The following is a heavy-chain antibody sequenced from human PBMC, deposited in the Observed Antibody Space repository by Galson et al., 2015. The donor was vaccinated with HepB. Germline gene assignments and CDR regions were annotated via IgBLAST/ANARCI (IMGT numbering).Heavy chain of an antibody. CDR3: ARGHWTVVVPAATRFRDYVWGSYRATPSHKFDY. D-gene: IGHD3-16*02. V-gene: IGHV4-34*01. J-gene: IGHJ4*02. CDR1: GGSFSGYY. CDR2: INHSGST. Sequence: ETLSLTCAVYGGSFSGYYWSWIRQPPGKGLEWIGEINHSGSTNYNPSLKSRVTISVDTSKNQFSLKLSSVTAADTAVYYCARGHWTVVVPAATRFRDYVWGSYRATPSHKFDYWGQGTLVTVSS.